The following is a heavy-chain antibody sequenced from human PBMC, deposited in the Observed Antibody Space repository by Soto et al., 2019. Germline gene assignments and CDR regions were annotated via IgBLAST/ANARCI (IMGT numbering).Heavy chain of an antibody. CDR3: STSYSISSPFGP. CDR1: GCPFSSSW. Sequence: AVRLTCAGSGCPFSSSWSHWDYHAPGKGLVWVSRINGDGSSTNYADSVKGRFTIFRDNAKNTLFLQMNSLRAEDAAVYYCSTSYSISSPFGPWGQGTLVTVSS. V-gene: IGHV3-74*01. CDR2: INGDGSST. J-gene: IGHJ5*02. D-gene: IGHD6-6*01.